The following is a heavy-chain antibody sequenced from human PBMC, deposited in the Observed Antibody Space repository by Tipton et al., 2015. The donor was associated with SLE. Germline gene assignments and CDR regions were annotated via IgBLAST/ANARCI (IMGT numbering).Heavy chain of an antibody. V-gene: IGHV4-39*07. Sequence: TLSLTCSVSGGSINSRNYFWSWIRQPPGKGLEWIGEIIHSGIINYNPSLKSRVTISIDTSKNQFSLRLRAVTAADTAVYYCARVATTEVFDYWGQGALVTVSS. J-gene: IGHJ4*02. CDR2: IIHSGII. D-gene: IGHD1-1*01. CDR3: ARVATTEVFDY. CDR1: GGSINSRNYF.